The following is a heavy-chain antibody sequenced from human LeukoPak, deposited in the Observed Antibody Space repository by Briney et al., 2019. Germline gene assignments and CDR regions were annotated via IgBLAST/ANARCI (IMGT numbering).Heavy chain of an antibody. J-gene: IGHJ4*02. CDR1: GFTFTSSA. Sequence: ASVKVSCKASGFTFTSSAMQWVRQARGQRLEWIGWIVVGSGNTNYAQKFQERVTITRDMSTSTAYMELSSLRSEDTAVYYCAASLTTMVRGAVDYWGQGTLVTVSS. V-gene: IGHV1-58*02. CDR3: AASLTTMVRGAVDY. D-gene: IGHD3-10*01. CDR2: IVVGSGNT.